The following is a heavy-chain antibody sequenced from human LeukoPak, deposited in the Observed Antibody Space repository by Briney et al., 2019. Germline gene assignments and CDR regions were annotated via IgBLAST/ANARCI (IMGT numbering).Heavy chain of an antibody. CDR1: GGSISSGSYY. CDR3: ASRDAYHSEY. D-gene: IGHD5-24*01. Sequence: SETLSLTCTVSGGSISSGSYYWSWIRQPAGKGLEWIGRIYTSGSTNYNPSLKSRVTISVDTSKNQFSLKLSSVTAADTAVYYCASRDAYHSEYWGQGTLVTVSS. V-gene: IGHV4-61*02. J-gene: IGHJ4*02. CDR2: IYTSGST.